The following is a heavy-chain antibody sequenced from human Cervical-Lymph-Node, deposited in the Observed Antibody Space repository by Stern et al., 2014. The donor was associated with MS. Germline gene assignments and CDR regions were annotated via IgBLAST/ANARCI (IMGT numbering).Heavy chain of an antibody. CDR1: GYSFPAYW. CDR2: IYPGDSDT. Sequence: EVQLVESGAAVKKSGESLKISCKGSGYSFPAYWIAWVRPMPGKGLAWMGIIYPGDSDTRYSPSFQGQVTISADKSIRTAYLQWSSLKASDTAMYYCARQEGSRHYGLDVWGQGTTVTVSS. J-gene: IGHJ6*02. V-gene: IGHV5-51*01. CDR3: ARQEGSRHYGLDV. D-gene: IGHD6-6*01.